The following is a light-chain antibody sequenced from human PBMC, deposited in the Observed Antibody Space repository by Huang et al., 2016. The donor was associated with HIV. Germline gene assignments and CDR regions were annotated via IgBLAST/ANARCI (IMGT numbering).Light chain of an antibody. Sequence: EIVLTQSPGTLSLSPGESATLSCRASQSVSSNYLAWYQQKPGQAPRLLSYGASYRATAIPGRFSGSGSGTDFTLTISTLEPEDFAVYYCQQYASSPGGTFGQGTKVEVK. J-gene: IGKJ1*01. CDR2: GAS. CDR1: QSVSSNY. CDR3: QQYASSPGGT. V-gene: IGKV3-20*01.